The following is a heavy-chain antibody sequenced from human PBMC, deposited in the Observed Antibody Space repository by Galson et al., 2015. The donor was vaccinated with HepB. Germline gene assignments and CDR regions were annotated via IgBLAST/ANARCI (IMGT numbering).Heavy chain of an antibody. CDR3: ARDPLDYAPEQHADYYYYYGMDV. V-gene: IGHV6-1*01. Sequence: CAISGDSVSSNSAAWNWIRQSPSRGLEWLGRTYYRPKWYNDYAVSVKSRITINPDTSKNQFSLQLNSVTPEDTAVYYCARDPLDYAPEQHADYYYYYGMDVWGQGTTVTVSS. CDR1: GDSVSSNSAA. D-gene: IGHD2-2*01. CDR2: TYYRPKWYN. J-gene: IGHJ6*02.